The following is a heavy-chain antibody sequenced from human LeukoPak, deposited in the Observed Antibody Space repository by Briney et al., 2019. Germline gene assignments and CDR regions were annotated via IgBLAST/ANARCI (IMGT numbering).Heavy chain of an antibody. Sequence: ASVKVSCKASGYTFTMYYIHWVRQAPGQGLEWMGMINPSDGATSYAQKFQGRVTMTRDTSTSTVYMELSSLRSEDTAVYYCARGVILTGYYIDYWGQGTLVTVSS. CDR2: INPSDGAT. CDR3: ARGVILTGYYIDY. CDR1: GYTFTMYY. D-gene: IGHD3-9*01. J-gene: IGHJ4*02. V-gene: IGHV1-46*01.